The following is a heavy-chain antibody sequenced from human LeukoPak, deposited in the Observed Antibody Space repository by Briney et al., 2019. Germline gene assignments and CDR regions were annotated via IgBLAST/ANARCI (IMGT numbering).Heavy chain of an antibody. J-gene: IGHJ4*02. CDR3: AIDPNWGTHS. CDR1: GFTFSSYW. D-gene: IGHD7-27*01. CDR2: INHNGNEN. Sequence: GGSLRLSCAASGFTFSSYWMNWARQAPGKGLEWVASINHNGNENYYVDSVKGRFTISRDNAKNSLYLQMSNLRAEDTAVYYCAIDPNWGTHSWGQGVLVTVSS. V-gene: IGHV3-7*03.